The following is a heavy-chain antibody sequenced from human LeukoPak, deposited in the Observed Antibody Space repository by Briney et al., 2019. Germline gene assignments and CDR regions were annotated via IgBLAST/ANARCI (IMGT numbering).Heavy chain of an antibody. V-gene: IGHV1-18*01. CDR2: ISAYNGNT. Sequence: ASVKVSCKASGYTFTSYGISWVRQAPGQGLEWMGWISAYNGNTNYAQKFQGRVTMTRDTSISTAYMDLSRLKSDDTALYYCARPLFPSAVINFDYWGQGTLVTVSS. CDR1: GYTFTSYG. CDR3: ARPLFPSAVINFDY. J-gene: IGHJ4*02. D-gene: IGHD3-10*01.